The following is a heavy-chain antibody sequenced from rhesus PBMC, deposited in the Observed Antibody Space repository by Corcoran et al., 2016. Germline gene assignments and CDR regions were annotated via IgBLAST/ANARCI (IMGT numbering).Heavy chain of an antibody. J-gene: IGHJ6*01. Sequence: VQLVQSGAEVKKPGASVKISCTASGYTFPDTSLQWVPPAPGHGLEGRRRINPKTGGKDYAQKVQDRVTMTRDTSTTTAYMELSSLRSEDTAVYYCARAYSGYNYGLDSWGQGVVVTVSS. D-gene: IGHD5-24*01. CDR1: GYTFPDTS. V-gene: IGHV1-138*01. CDR2: INPKTGGK. CDR3: ARAYSGYNYGLDS.